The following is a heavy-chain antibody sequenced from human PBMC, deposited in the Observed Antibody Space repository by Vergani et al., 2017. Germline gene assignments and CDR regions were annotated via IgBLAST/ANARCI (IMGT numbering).Heavy chain of an antibody. Sequence: QVQLVQSGAEVKKPGSSVKVSCKASGGTFSSYAISWVRQAPGQGLEWMGGIIPIFGTANYAQKFQGRVTITADESTSTAYMELSSLRSEDTAVYYGAGRDITIFGVVIIRGYYYYGMDVWGQGTTVTVSS. D-gene: IGHD3-3*01. V-gene: IGHV1-69*01. CDR1: GGTFSSYA. CDR2: IIPIFGTA. J-gene: IGHJ6*02. CDR3: AGRDITIFGVVIIRGYYYYGMDV.